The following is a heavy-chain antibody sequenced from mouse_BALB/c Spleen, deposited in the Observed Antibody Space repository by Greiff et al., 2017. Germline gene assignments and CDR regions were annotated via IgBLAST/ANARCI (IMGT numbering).Heavy chain of an antibody. V-gene: IGHV1S126*01. CDR3: ARMITNAMDY. D-gene: IGHD2-4*01. CDR1: GYSFTSYW. J-gene: IGHJ4*01. Sequence: VQLQQSGPQLVRPGASVKISCKASGYSFTSYWMHWVKQRPGQGLEWIGMIDPSDSETRLNQKFKDKATLTVDKSSSTAYMQLSSPTSEDSAVYYCARMITNAMDYWGQGTSVTVSS. CDR2: IDPSDSET.